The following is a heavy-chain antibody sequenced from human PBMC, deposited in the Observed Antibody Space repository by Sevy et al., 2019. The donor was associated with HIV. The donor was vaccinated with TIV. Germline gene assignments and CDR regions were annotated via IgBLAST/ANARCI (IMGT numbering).Heavy chain of an antibody. Sequence: GGSLRLSCAASGFTFSSYGMHWVRQAPGKGLEWVAFIRYDGSNKYYADSVKGRFTISRDNSKNTLYLQMNSLRAEDTAVYYCAKDQASGSYGNDAFDIWGQGTMVTVSS. CDR3: AKDQASGSYGNDAFDI. CDR1: GFTFSSYG. V-gene: IGHV3-30*02. J-gene: IGHJ3*02. CDR2: IRYDGSNK. D-gene: IGHD1-26*01.